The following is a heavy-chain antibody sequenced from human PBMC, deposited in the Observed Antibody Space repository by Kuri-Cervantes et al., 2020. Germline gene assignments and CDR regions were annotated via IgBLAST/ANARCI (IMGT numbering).Heavy chain of an antibody. V-gene: IGHV1-69*13. CDR2: IIPIFGTS. CDR3: ERRHRWELLDGHFYDY. CDR1: GGTFSSYT. D-gene: IGHD1-26*01. J-gene: IGHJ4*02. Sequence: SVKVSCKASGGTFSSYTISWVRQAPGQGLEWMGGIIPIFGTSNYAQKFQGRVTLTADESTSTPYMELISLRSEDTAVYVCERRHRWELLDGHFYDYWGQGTLVTVSS.